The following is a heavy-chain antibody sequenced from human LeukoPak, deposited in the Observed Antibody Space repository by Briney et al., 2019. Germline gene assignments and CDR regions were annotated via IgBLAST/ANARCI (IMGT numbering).Heavy chain of an antibody. CDR2: INHSGST. V-gene: IGHV4-34*01. Sequence: SETLSLTCAVYGGSFSGYYWSWIRQPPGKGLEWIGEINHSGSTNYNPSLKSRVTISVDTSKNQFSLKLSSVTAADTAVYYCARAAVRGVIHYYYYGMDVWGQGTTVTVSS. CDR1: GGSFSGYY. CDR3: ARAAVRGVIHYYYYGMDV. J-gene: IGHJ6*02. D-gene: IGHD3-10*01.